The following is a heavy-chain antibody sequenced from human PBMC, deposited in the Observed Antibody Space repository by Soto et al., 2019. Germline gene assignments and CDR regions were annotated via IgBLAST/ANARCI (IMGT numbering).Heavy chain of an antibody. CDR2: ISSSSSYI. J-gene: IGHJ4*02. CDR3: ARSGGPAAMGH. V-gene: IGHV3-21*01. CDR1: GFTFSSYS. D-gene: IGHD2-2*01. Sequence: GGSLRLSCAASGFTFSSYSMNWVRQAPGKGLEWVSSISSSSSYIYYADSVKGRFTISRDNAKNSLYLQMNSLRAEDTAVYYCARSGGPAAMGHWGQGTLVTVSS.